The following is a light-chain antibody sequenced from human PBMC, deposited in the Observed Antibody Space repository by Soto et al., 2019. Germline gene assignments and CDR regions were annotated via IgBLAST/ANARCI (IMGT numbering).Light chain of an antibody. J-gene: IGLJ1*01. V-gene: IGLV2-11*01. Sequence: QSALTQPRSVSGSPGQSVTISCTGTSTDVGYYNYVSWYQQHPGKAPKLIIYDVSKRPSGVPDRFSGSKSGNTASLTISGLQAEDEADYSCCSYAGSYTLFGTGTKLTVL. CDR1: STDVGYYNY. CDR3: CSYAGSYTL. CDR2: DVS.